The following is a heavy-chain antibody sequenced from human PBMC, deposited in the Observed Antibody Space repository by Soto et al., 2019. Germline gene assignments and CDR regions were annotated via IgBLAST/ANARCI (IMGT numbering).Heavy chain of an antibody. J-gene: IGHJ3*02. CDR2: ISGSGGST. V-gene: IGHV3-23*01. CDR1: GFTFSSYA. D-gene: IGHD3-16*02. CDR3: AKFKLGDDYIWGSYRFDAFDI. Sequence: GGSLRLSCAASGFTFSSYAMSWVRQAPGKGLEWVSAISGSGGSTYYADSVKGRFTISRDNSKNTLYLQMNSLRAEDTAVYYCAKFKLGDDYIWGSYRFDAFDIWGQGTMVTVSS.